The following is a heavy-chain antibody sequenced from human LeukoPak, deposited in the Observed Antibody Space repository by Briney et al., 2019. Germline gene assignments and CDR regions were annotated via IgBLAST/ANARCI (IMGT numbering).Heavy chain of an antibody. CDR2: INHSGST. D-gene: IGHD4-11*01. CDR3: ARSGHVGVTDY. V-gene: IGHV4-34*01. CDR1: GGSFSGYY. J-gene: IGHJ4*02. Sequence: PSETLSLTCAVCGGSFSGYYWSWIRQPPGKGLEWIGEINHSGSTNYNPSLKSRVTISVDTSKNQFSLKLSSVTAADTAVYYCARSGHVGVTDYWGQGTLVTVSS.